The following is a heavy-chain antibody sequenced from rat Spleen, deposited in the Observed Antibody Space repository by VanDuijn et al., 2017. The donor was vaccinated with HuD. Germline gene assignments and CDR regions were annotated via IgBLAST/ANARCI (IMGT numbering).Heavy chain of an antibody. D-gene: IGHD1-12*03. V-gene: IGHV5-58*01. J-gene: IGHJ4*01. CDR3: ARHHYDGYYHGPVLGVMDA. CDR2: INYDDSST. CDR1: GFTFSRYW. Sequence: EVQLVETGGGLVQPGRSLKLSCVASGFTFSRYWMYWIRQAPGKGLEWVSSINYDDSSTYYPDSVKGRFTISRDTAQNTLYLQMNSLRSEDTARYYCARHHYDGYYHGPVLGVMDAWGQGASVTVSS.